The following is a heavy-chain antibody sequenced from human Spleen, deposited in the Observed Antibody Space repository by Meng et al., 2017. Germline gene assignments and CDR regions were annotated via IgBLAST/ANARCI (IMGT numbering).Heavy chain of an antibody. CDR2: INWNGGST. CDR1: GFTFDDYG. V-gene: IGHV3-20*04. Sequence: GESLKISCAASGFTFDDYGMSWVRQAPGKGLEWVSGINWNGGSTGYADSVKGRFTISRDNAKNSLYLQMNSLRAEDTALYYCARDSSRYGSGSYYTPLYGMDVWGQGPTVTVSS. D-gene: IGHD3-10*01. J-gene: IGHJ6*02. CDR3: ARDSSRYGSGSYYTPLYGMDV.